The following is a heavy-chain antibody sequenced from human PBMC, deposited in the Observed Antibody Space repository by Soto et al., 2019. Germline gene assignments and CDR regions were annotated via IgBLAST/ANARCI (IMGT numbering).Heavy chain of an antibody. CDR2: IKQDGSEK. V-gene: IGHV3-7*03. CDR3: ARSPTIFGVVPYYYYYGMDV. J-gene: IGHJ6*02. CDR1: GFTFSSYW. Sequence: EVQLVESGGGLVQPGGSLRLSCAASGFTFSSYWMSWVRQAPGKGLEWVANIKQDGSEKYYVDSVKGRFTISRDNAKNSLYQQMNSLRAEDTAVYYCARSPTIFGVVPYYYYYGMDVWGQGTTVTVSS. D-gene: IGHD3-3*01.